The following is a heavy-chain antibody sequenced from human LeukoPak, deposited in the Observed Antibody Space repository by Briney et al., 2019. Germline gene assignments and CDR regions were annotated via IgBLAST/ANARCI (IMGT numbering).Heavy chain of an antibody. CDR3: ARGTTAVAGNFDY. D-gene: IGHD6-19*01. Sequence: GGSLRLSCAASGFTFSSYSMNWVRHAPGKGLEGVSSISSSSSYIYYADSVKGRFTISRDNAKNSLYLQMNSLRAEDTAVYYCARGTTAVAGNFDYWGQGTLVTVSS. CDR1: GFTFSSYS. V-gene: IGHV3-21*01. CDR2: ISSSSSYI. J-gene: IGHJ4*02.